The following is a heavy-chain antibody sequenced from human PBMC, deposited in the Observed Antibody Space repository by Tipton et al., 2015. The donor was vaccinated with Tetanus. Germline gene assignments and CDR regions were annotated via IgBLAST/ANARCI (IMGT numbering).Heavy chain of an antibody. D-gene: IGHD3-3*01. CDR2: IYHSGTT. V-gene: IGHV4-4*02. CDR3: ARESITIFGVVSIDY. Sequence: TLSLTCAVSGGSISSNYWWSWVRQSPGKGLEWIGEIYHSGTTNYNPSLKSRVTMSVDNSKNQFSLKLNSVTAADTAVYYCARESITIFGVVSIDYWGQGTLVSVSS. CDR1: GGSISSNYW. J-gene: IGHJ4*02.